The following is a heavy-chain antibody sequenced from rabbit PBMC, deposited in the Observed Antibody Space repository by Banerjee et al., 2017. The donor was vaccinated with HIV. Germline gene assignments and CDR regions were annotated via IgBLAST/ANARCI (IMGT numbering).Heavy chain of an antibody. CDR3: VRAGVYAGSSSYTGFDFNL. D-gene: IGHD8-1*01. CDR2: IYTTTDTT. V-gene: IGHV1S45*01. J-gene: IGHJ4*01. CDR1: GFDLSSYYY. Sequence: QEQLEESGGGLVKPEGSLTLTCKASGFDLSSYYYMCWVRQAPGKGLEWIACIYTTTDTTWYASWAKGRFTISKTSSTTVTLQMTSLTAADTATYFCVRAGVYAGSSSYTGFDFNLWGPGTLVTVS.